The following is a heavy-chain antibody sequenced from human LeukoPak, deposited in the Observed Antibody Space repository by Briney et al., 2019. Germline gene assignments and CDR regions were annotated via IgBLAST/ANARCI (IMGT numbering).Heavy chain of an antibody. CDR1: GFTFSSYA. Sequence: PGGSLRLSCAASGFTFSSYAMTWVRQAPGKGLEWVSAVSGSGGITYHADSVKGRFTISRDNSKNPLFLRMNSLRVEDTAVYYCTKCAGYSCTNDMDVWGRGTTVTVSS. J-gene: IGHJ6*03. D-gene: IGHD6-13*01. CDR2: VSGSGGIT. V-gene: IGHV3-23*01. CDR3: TKCAGYSCTNDMDV.